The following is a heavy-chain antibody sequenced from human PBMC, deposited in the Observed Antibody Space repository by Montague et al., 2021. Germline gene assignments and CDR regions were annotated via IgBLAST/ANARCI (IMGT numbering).Heavy chain of an antibody. CDR1: GFTFSYCS. J-gene: IGHJ4*02. CDR3: VKDTRDYYPDF. CDR2: IDSSSSCI. D-gene: IGHD3-22*01. V-gene: IGHV3-21*04. Sequence: SLRLSCAASGFTFSYCSMLWVRQAPGQGLQWVSSIDSSSSCIFYVDSLKGRFTISRDNAKNSLYLQMNSLRAEDTAFYYCVKDTRDYYPDFWGQGILVTVSS.